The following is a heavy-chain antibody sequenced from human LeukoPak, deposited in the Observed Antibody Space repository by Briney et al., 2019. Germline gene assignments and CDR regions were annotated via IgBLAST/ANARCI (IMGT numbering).Heavy chain of an antibody. V-gene: IGHV3-48*01. J-gene: IGHJ4*02. CDR3: ARDRPYYYDSSGYYYFDY. Sequence: GGSLRLSCAASGFTFSAYSMNWVRQAPGKGLEWVSYISSGSSTMYYADSVKGRFTISRDNAKNSLYLQMDRLKAEDTAVYYCARDRPYYYDSSGYYYFDYSGQGAMVTVSS. D-gene: IGHD3-22*01. CDR2: ISSGSSTM. CDR1: GFTFSAYS.